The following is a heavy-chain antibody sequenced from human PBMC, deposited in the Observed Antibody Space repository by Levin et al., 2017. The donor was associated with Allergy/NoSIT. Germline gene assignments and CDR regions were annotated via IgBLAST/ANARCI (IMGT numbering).Heavy chain of an antibody. CDR1: GFTFSGSA. CDR2: IRSKANSYAT. J-gene: IGHJ4*02. Sequence: GESLKISCAASGFTFSGSAMHWVRQASGKGLEWVGRIRSKANSYATAYAASVKGRFTISRDDSKNTAYLQMNSLKTEDTAVYYCTRVVDILTGNDFDYWGQGTLVTVSS. V-gene: IGHV3-73*01. D-gene: IGHD3-9*01. CDR3: TRVVDILTGNDFDY.